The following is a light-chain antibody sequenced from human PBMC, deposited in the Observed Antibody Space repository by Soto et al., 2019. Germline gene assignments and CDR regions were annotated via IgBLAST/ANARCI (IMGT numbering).Light chain of an antibody. V-gene: IGLV1-40*01. CDR1: SSNIGAGYD. CDR2: GNS. J-gene: IGLJ3*02. CDR3: QSYDSSPSGFWV. Sequence: QSVLTQPPSVSGAPGKRVTISCTGSSSNIGAGYDVHWYQQLPGTAPKLLIYGNSNRPSGVPDRFSGSKSGTSASLAITGLQAEDEADYYCQSYDSSPSGFWVFGGGTKLTVL.